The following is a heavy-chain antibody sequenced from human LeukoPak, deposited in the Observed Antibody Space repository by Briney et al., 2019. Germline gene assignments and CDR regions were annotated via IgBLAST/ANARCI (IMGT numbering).Heavy chain of an antibody. V-gene: IGHV1-18*01. J-gene: IGHJ4*02. CDR1: GYTFTSYG. Sequence: ASVKVSCKASGYTFTSYGISWVRQAPGQGPEWMGWISAYNGNTNYAQKLQGRVTMTTDTSTSTAYMELRSLRSDDTAVYYCARAIVVVPAAGIDYWGQGTLVTVSS. CDR3: ARAIVVVPAAGIDY. D-gene: IGHD2-2*01. CDR2: ISAYNGNT.